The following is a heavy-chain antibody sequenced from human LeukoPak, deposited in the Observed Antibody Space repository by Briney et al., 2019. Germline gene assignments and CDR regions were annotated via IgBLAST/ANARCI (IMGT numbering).Heavy chain of an antibody. CDR3: AADPYDYGDYVLGY. CDR1: GFTFTSSS. CDR2: IVVGSGNT. Sequence: SVKVSCKASGFTFTSSSVQWVRQARGQRLEWIGGIVVGSGNTNYAQKFQERVTITRDISTSTAYMELSSLRSEDTAVYYCAADPYDYGDYVLGYWGQGTLVTVSS. J-gene: IGHJ4*02. D-gene: IGHD4-17*01. V-gene: IGHV1-58*01.